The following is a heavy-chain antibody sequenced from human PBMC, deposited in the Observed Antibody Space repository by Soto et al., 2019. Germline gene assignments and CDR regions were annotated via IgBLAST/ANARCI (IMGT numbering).Heavy chain of an antibody. CDR3: AKEMVAAAYVETSPFDL. J-gene: IGHJ4*02. CDR1: GFTFGSYA. CDR2: IDGSGGGT. Sequence: EVQLLESGGGLVQPGGSLRLSCAASGFTFGSYAMAWVRQAPGTGLEWVSGIDGSGGGTSLADSVKGRFSISRDNSKKMLYLHMNSLRVEDTATYYCAKEMVAAAYVETSPFDLWCQGTLVTVSS. D-gene: IGHD2-15*01. V-gene: IGHV3-23*01.